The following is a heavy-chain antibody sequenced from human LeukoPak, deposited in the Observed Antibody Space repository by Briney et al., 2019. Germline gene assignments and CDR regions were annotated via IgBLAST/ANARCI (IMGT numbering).Heavy chain of an antibody. CDR3: ARTEIAVAGTGGDYYYYGMDV. CDR2: ISADNGDT. Sequence: ASVKVSCKASGYTFTSYGISWVRQAPGQGLEWMGCISADNGDTNYAQNLQGRVTMTTDTSTRTACMELRSLRSDASAVYYCARTEIAVAGTGGDYYYYGMDVWGQGTTVTVSS. D-gene: IGHD6-13*01. V-gene: IGHV1-18*01. J-gene: IGHJ6*02. CDR1: GYTFTSYG.